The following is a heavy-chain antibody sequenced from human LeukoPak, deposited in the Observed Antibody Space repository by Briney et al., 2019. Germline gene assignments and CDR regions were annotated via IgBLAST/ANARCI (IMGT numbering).Heavy chain of an antibody. V-gene: IGHV3-48*03. CDR3: ARDLGQYYDTSDNWFDP. Sequence: RSGGSLRLSCAASGFTFSSYEMNWVRQAPGKGLEWVSYISTTGSTMYYADSVKGRFTISRDNAKNTLNLQMNSLRAEDTAVYYCARDLGQYYDTSDNWFDPWGQGTLVTVSS. D-gene: IGHD3-22*01. CDR2: ISTTGSTM. CDR1: GFTFSSYE. J-gene: IGHJ5*02.